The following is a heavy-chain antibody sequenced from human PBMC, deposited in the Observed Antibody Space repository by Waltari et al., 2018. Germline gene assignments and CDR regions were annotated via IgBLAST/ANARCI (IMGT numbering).Heavy chain of an antibody. CDR3: ARHGRIRAVALIEY. Sequence: QVQLQQWGAGLMKPSETLSLPCAVYGGSFSGYYWTWIRQPPGKGLGWVGESNDSGSTTYISCRKTRVAISIDTSKNQFSLKLTSVTATDTAMYYCARHGRIRAVALIEYWGQGTLVTVSS. CDR2: SNDSGST. J-gene: IGHJ4*02. D-gene: IGHD6-6*01. CDR1: GGSFSGYY. V-gene: IGHV4-34*01.